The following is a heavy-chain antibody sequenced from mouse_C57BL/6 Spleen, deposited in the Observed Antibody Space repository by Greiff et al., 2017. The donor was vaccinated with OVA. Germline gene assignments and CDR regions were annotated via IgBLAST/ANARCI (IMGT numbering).Heavy chain of an antibody. D-gene: IGHD1-1*01. CDR2: IHPNSGST. Sequence: QVQLQQPGAELVKPGASVKLSCKASGYTFTSYWMHWVKQRPGQGLEWIGMIHPNSGSTNYNEKFKSKATLTVDKSSSTAYMQFSSLTSEDSAVYYCARTETTVVAPDYFDYWGQGTTLTVSS. J-gene: IGHJ2*01. CDR3: ARTETTVVAPDYFDY. V-gene: IGHV1-64*01. CDR1: GYTFTSYW.